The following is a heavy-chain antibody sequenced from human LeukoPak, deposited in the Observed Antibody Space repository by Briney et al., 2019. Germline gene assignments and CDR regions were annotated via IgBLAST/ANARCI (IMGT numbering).Heavy chain of an antibody. J-gene: IGHJ5*02. CDR1: GGSINSYY. CDR3: VREWSSDWFDP. Sequence: SETLSLTCTVSGGSINSYYWSWIRQHPGKGLEWIGYIYYSGSTYYNPSLKSRVTISVDTSKNQFSLKLSSVTAADTAVYYCVREWSSDWFDPWGQGTLVTVSS. CDR2: IYYSGST. V-gene: IGHV4-59*06. D-gene: IGHD1-26*01.